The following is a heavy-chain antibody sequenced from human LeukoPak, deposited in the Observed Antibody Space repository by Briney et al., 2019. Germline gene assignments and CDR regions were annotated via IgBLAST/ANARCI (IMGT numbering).Heavy chain of an antibody. CDR1: RGSVSSSDWY. D-gene: IGHD2/OR15-2a*01. J-gene: IGHJ4*02. Sequence: SETLSLTCTVSRGSVSSSDWYWTWIRQPPGKGPEWIGYVSYSGSTNYNPSLKSRVTMSIDTSKHQLSLKLSSVTAADTAVYYCAAWQNRLFDYWGQGTLVTVSS. CDR3: AAWQNRLFDY. CDR2: VSYSGST. V-gene: IGHV4-61*08.